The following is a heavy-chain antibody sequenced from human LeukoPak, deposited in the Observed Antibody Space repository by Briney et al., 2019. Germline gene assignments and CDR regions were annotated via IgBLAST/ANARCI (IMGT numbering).Heavy chain of an antibody. J-gene: IGHJ4*02. CDR1: GFTFSKYW. D-gene: IGHD6-19*01. CDR2: INTDGTVT. V-gene: IGHV3-74*01. Sequence: GGSLRLSCAASGFTFSKYWMLWVRHAPGKGLESVSRINTDGTVTTYADSVQGRFTVSRDNADNTMFLQMNSVRDEDTAVYDCATKQWLAPPPDSWGQGTPVTVSS. CDR3: ATKQWLAPPPDS.